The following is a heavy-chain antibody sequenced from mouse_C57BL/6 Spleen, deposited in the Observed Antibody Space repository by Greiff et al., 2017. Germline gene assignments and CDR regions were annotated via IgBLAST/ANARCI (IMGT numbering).Heavy chain of an antibody. J-gene: IGHJ4*01. CDR3: ARDGNPYAMDY. D-gene: IGHD2-1*01. CDR1: GFTFSDYY. CDR2: INYDGSST. Sequence: EVNLVESEGGLVQPGSSMKLSCTASGFTFSDYYMAWVRQVPEKGLEWVANINYDGSSTYYLDSLKSRFIISRDNAKNILYLQMSSLKSEDTATYYCARDGNPYAMDYWGQGTSVTVSS. V-gene: IGHV5-16*01.